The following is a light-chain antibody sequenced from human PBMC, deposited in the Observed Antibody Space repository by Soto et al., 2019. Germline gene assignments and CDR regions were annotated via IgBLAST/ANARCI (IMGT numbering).Light chain of an antibody. J-gene: IGKJ5*01. CDR2: DAS. Sequence: ETVMTQSPATLSVSPGEGATLSCRASQTVTNDYLAWYQQKDGQAPRFLIYDASTRATGVPDRFSGSGSGPEYTLTITRLEPEDFAVYSCQQYGFSPISFGQGTRLEIK. CDR3: QQYGFSPIS. CDR1: QTVTNDY. V-gene: IGKV3-20*01.